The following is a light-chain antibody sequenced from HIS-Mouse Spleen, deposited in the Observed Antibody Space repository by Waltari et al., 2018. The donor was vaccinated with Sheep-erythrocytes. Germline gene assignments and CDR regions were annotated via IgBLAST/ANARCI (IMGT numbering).Light chain of an antibody. CDR1: SSDVGGYHY. CDR3: SSYAGSNNHV. V-gene: IGLV2-8*01. J-gene: IGLJ1*01. CDR2: EVS. Sequence: QSALTQPPSASGSPGQSVTISCTGTSSDVGGYHYVSWYQQHPGKAPKLMIYEVSKRPSGVPDRFSGSKSGNTASLTVSGLQAEDEADYYCSSYAGSNNHVFATGTKVTVL.